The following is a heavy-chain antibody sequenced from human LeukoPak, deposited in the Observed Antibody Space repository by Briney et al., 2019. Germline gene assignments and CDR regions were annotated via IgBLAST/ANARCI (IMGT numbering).Heavy chain of an antibody. CDR3: ARGHSDIVVVPAAIGLEHYGMDV. D-gene: IGHD2-2*02. CDR1: GGSFSGYY. Sequence: SETLSLTCAVYGGSFSGYYWSWIRQPPGKGLEWIGEINHSGSTNYNPSLKSRVTISVDTSKNQFSLELSSVTAADTAVYYCARGHSDIVVVPAAIGLEHYGMDVWGQGTTVTVSS. J-gene: IGHJ6*02. V-gene: IGHV4-34*01. CDR2: INHSGST.